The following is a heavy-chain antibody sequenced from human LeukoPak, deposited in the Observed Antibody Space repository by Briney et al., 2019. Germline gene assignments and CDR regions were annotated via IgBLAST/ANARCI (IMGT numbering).Heavy chain of an antibody. CDR3: ARDIYYSFDY. D-gene: IGHD3-10*01. J-gene: IGHJ4*01. CDR2: ITSSSNAM. V-gene: IGHV3-48*02. CDR1: GFTFSSFS. Sequence: GGSLRLSCAASGFTFSSFSMNWVRQAPGKGLEWISYITSSSNAMCYADSVKGRFIISRDNAKNSLYLQMSSLRDEDTAVYYCARDIYYSFDYWGQGSLVTVSS.